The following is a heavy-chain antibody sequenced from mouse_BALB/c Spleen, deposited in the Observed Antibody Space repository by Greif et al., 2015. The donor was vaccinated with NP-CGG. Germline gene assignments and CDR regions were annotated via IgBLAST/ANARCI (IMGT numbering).Heavy chain of an antibody. D-gene: IGHD2-4*01. CDR3: ASPSTMITGYYFDY. Sequence: VQGVESGAELMKPGASVKISCKATGYTFSSYWIEWVKQRPGHGLEWIGVILPGSGSTNYNEKFKGKATFTADTSSNTAYMQLSSLTSEDSAVYYCASPSTMITGYYFDYWGQGTTLTVSS. CDR1: GYTFSSYW. CDR2: ILPGSGST. J-gene: IGHJ2*01. V-gene: IGHV1-9*01.